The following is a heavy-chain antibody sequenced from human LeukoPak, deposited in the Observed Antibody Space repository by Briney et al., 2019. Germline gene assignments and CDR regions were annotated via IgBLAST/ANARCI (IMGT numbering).Heavy chain of an antibody. CDR2: LSAAGDTT. Sequence: GGSLRLSCATSGFTFSNYAMSWVRQVPGKGLEWVSGLSAAGDTTYYADSVKGRSIISRDNSENTLYLQLNSLRAEDTAVYYCAKSSGFTSKTGYSRGQGTLVTVSS. CDR1: GFTFSNYA. CDR3: AKSSGFTSKTGYS. J-gene: IGHJ5*01. V-gene: IGHV3-23*01. D-gene: IGHD3-22*01.